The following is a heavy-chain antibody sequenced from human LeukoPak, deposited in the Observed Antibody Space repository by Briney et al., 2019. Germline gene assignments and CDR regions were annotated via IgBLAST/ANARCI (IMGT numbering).Heavy chain of an antibody. Sequence: PGGSLRLSCAASGFTFSNYWMHWVRQAPGKGLVWVSGINWNGGRTGYADSVKGRFTISRDNAKKSLYVQMNSLRAEDTALYYCAREYYGSGSYYNVGYWGQGTLVTVSS. CDR1: GFTFSNYW. CDR3: AREYYGSGSYYNVGY. J-gene: IGHJ4*02. V-gene: IGHV3-20*04. CDR2: INWNGGRT. D-gene: IGHD3-10*01.